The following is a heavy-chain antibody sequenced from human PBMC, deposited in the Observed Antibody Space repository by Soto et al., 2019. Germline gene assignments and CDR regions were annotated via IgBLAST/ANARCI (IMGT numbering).Heavy chain of an antibody. CDR3: ERSGGGLDY. V-gene: IGHV3-66*01. CDR2: VYADGAT. D-gene: IGHD3-10*01. Sequence: EVPLVESGGGLVQPGESLRLSCAASGFTVSNYHMTWVRQAPGKGLEWVSAVYADGATSHADSVTDRFTVSRDNSRNTLNLQMSGLRAEDTAVYYCERSGGGLDYWGQGTLVTVSS. CDR1: GFTVSNYH. J-gene: IGHJ4*02.